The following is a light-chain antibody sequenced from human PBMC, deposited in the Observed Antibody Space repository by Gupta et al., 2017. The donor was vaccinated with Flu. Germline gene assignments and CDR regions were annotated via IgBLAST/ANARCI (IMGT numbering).Light chain of an antibody. Sequence: PSSLSLSAGDRATISCRASQDISRDLAWYQQRPGRDPRLLIFDASNRETGIPARFSGSGSGTDFTLTITSLQPEDFAIYYCLQGRNCPLTFGGGTKVEIK. CDR1: QDISRD. CDR2: DAS. CDR3: LQGRNCPLT. V-gene: IGKV3-11*01. J-gene: IGKJ4*01.